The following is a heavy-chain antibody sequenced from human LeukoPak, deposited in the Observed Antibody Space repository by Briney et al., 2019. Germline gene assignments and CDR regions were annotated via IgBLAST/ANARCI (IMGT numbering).Heavy chain of an antibody. Sequence: PGGSLRLSCAASGFTFSSYSMNWVRQAPGKGLEWVAVIWYDGSNKYYADSVKGRFTISRDNSKNTLYLQMNNLRAEDTAVYSCARDKGTYFDYWGQGTLVTVSS. D-gene: IGHD1-1*01. V-gene: IGHV3-33*08. CDR1: GFTFSSYS. CDR3: ARDKGTYFDY. CDR2: IWYDGSNK. J-gene: IGHJ4*02.